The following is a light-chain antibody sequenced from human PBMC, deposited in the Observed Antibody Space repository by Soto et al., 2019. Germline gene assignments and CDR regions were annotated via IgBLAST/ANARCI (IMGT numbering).Light chain of an antibody. CDR2: DAS. J-gene: IGKJ3*01. CDR3: QKYDSPPLT. V-gene: IGKV1-33*01. Sequence: DIQMTQSPSSLSASVGDRVTISCQASQDISNYLNWYQHKEGKAPKLLIYDASNLETGGPSRSSGSGSGTDFTLTISSLQPEDIATYYCQKYDSPPLTFGPGTKVDIK. CDR1: QDISNY.